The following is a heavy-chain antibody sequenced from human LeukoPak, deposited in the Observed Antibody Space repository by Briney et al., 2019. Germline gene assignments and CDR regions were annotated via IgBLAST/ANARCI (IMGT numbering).Heavy chain of an antibody. D-gene: IGHD4-17*01. CDR1: GFTFSRYS. V-gene: IGHV3-21*05. CDR2: ISSRSSDT. Sequence: KTGGSLRLSCAASGFTFSRYSMNWVRQAPGKGLEWVSHISSRSSDTYYADSVKGRFTISRDNAKNSLYLQMNSLRAEDTAVYYCAREGYGDYGPLAVLVYWGQGTLVTVSS. J-gene: IGHJ4*02. CDR3: AREGYGDYGPLAVLVY.